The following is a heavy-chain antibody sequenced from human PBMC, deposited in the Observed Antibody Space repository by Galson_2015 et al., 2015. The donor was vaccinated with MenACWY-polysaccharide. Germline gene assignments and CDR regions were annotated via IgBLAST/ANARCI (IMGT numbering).Heavy chain of an antibody. CDR1: GGSISSSNYY. CDR2: ISYSGST. Sequence: SGGSISSSNYYWGWIRQSPEKGLEWIGTISYSGSTYYNPSLKRRVTISVDTSKNQFSLKRSSVTAADTAVYYCASRLAQVGIAGYGYGMDVWGQGTAVTVSS. D-gene: IGHD5-18*01. CDR3: ASRLAQVGIAGYGYGMDV. J-gene: IGHJ6*02. V-gene: IGHV4-39*01.